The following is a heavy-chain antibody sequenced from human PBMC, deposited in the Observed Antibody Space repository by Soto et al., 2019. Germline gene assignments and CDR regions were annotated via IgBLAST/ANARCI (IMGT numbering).Heavy chain of an antibody. V-gene: IGHV1-3*01. CDR2: INAGNGNT. D-gene: IGHD2-15*01. CDR3: ARGPGGPDGPGDY. CDR1: GYTFTSYA. J-gene: IGHJ4*02. Sequence: QVPLVQSGAEVKKPGASVKVSCKASGYTFTSYAMHWVRQAPGQRLEWMGWINAGNGNTKYSLHFQGRVTITRDTSASTAYMELRSLRSEDTAVYYCARGPGGPDGPGDYWGQGALVTFSS.